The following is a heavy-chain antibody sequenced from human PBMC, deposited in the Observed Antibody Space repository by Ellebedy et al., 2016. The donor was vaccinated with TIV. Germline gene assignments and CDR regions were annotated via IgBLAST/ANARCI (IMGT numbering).Heavy chain of an antibody. J-gene: IGHJ6*02. CDR3: ARRFHNITGTNSYYYYGMDV. Sequence: GESLKISXKGSGYSFTSYWIGWVRQMPGKGLEWMGIIYPGDSDTRYSPSFQGQVTISADKPISTAYLQWSSLKASDTAMYYCARRFHNITGTNSYYYYGMDVWGQGTTVTVSS. CDR1: GYSFTSYW. D-gene: IGHD1-7*01. CDR2: IYPGDSDT. V-gene: IGHV5-51*01.